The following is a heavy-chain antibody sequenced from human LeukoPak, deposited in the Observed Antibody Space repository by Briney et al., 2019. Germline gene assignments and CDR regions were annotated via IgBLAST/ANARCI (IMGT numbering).Heavy chain of an antibody. CDR2: IIPIFGTA. CDR1: GGTFSSYA. D-gene: IGHD6-19*01. V-gene: IGHV1-69*13. Sequence: GASVTVSCTASGGTFSSYAISWVRQAPGQGLEWMGGIIPIFGTANYAQKFQGRVTITADESTSTAYMELSSLRSEDTAVYYCASSRDSSGWYEIDYWGQGTLVTVSS. CDR3: ASSRDSSGWYEIDY. J-gene: IGHJ4*02.